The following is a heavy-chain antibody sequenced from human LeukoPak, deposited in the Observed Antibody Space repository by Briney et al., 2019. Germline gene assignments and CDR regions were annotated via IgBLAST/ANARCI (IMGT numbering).Heavy chain of an antibody. J-gene: IGHJ4*02. CDR1: GFTFDDYA. Sequence: PGRSLRLSCAASGFTFDDYAMHWVRQAPGKGLEWVSGISWNSGSIGYADSVKGRFTISRDNAKNSLYLQMNSLRAEDTALYYCVRGKDDFWSGFAYWGQGTLVTVSS. D-gene: IGHD3-3*01. CDR3: VRGKDDFWSGFAY. V-gene: IGHV3-9*01. CDR2: ISWNSGSI.